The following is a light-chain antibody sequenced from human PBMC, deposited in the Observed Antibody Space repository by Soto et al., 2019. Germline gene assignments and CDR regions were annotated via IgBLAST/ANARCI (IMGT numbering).Light chain of an antibody. Sequence: QSALTQPASVSGCPGQSITISCTGTSSDVGGYNYVSWYQLNPGKAPKLMVFDVSDRPSGVSSRFSGSKSGNTASLTISGLQAEDEAYYFCSSYTDTNTLVFGGGTQLTVL. V-gene: IGLV2-14*01. CDR2: DVS. CDR3: SSYTDTNTLV. CDR1: SSDVGGYNY. J-gene: IGLJ2*01.